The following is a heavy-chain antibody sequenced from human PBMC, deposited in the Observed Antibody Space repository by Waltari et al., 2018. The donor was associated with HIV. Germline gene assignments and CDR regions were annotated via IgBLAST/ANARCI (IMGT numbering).Heavy chain of an antibody. CDR3: AGQSQLRFLEWLFIP. CDR2: IIPIFGTA. V-gene: IGHV1-69*01. D-gene: IGHD3-3*01. CDR1: GGTFSSYA. J-gene: IGHJ5*02. Sequence: QVQLVQSGAEVKKPGSSVKVSCKASGGTFSSYAISWVRQAPGQVLEWMVGIIPIFGTANYAQKFQGRVTITADESTSTAYMELSSLRSEDTAVYYCAGQSQLRFLEWLFIPWGQGTLVTVSS.